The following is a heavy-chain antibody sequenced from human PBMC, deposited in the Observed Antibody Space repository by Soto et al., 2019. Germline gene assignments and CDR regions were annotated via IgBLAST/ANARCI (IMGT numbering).Heavy chain of an antibody. CDR1: GYPFTSYY. CDR2: INPNGGSA. V-gene: IGHV1-46*01. Sequence: GASVQVSFKASGYPFTSYYMHWLRQAPGQGLEWMGIINPNGGSARYAQKFQGRVTLTRDTSTSTVYMELSSLRSEDTAVYYCARDLPNYYDSSGPSIDAFDVWGQGTMVTVSS. J-gene: IGHJ3*01. D-gene: IGHD3-22*01. CDR3: ARDLPNYYDSSGPSIDAFDV.